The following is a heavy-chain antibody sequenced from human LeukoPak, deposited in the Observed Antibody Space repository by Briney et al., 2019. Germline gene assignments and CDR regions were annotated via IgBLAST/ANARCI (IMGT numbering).Heavy chain of an antibody. D-gene: IGHD6-13*01. V-gene: IGHV4-59*04. CDR3: ARAYSSSWYFNWFDP. CDR1: GGSISSYY. Sequence: SETLSLTCTVSGGSISSYYWSWIRQPPGKGLEWIGTIYNSGSTYYNASLESRVTISVDTSKNQFSLKLSSVTAADTAVYYCARAYSSSWYFNWFDPWGQGTLVTVSS. CDR2: IYNSGST. J-gene: IGHJ5*02.